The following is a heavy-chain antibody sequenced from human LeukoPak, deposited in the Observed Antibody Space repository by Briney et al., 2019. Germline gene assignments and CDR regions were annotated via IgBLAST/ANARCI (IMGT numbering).Heavy chain of an antibody. CDR1: GYTRTELS. CDR3: ATGYRGITMIVVARGAFDI. D-gene: IGHD3-22*01. V-gene: IGHV1-24*01. J-gene: IGHJ3*02. Sequence: ASVKVSCKVSGYTRTELSMHWVRQAPGKGLEWMGGFDPEDGETIYAQKFQGRVTMTEDTSTDTAYMELSSLRSEDTAVYYCATGYRGITMIVVARGAFDIWGQGTMVTVSS. CDR2: FDPEDGET.